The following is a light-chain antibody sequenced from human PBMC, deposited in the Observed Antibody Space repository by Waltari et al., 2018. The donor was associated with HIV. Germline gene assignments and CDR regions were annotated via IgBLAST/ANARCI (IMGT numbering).Light chain of an antibody. CDR3: QQYYSPPPT. CDR2: WAS. CDR1: HNVFYTSSGKNY. J-gene: IGKJ1*01. V-gene: IGKV4-1*01. Sequence: DVVMPQSPDVLAVSLGERATNNCQYRHNVFYTSSGKNYIAWYQQRPGQSPKLLIYWASTRESGVSVRFSGGGSGTNFNLTISSVQAEDVADYLCQQYYSPPPTFGRGTKVEI.